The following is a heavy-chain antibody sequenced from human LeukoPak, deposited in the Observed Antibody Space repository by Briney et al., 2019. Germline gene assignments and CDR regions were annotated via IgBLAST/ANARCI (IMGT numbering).Heavy chain of an antibody. CDR2: IKQDGRVK. V-gene: IGHV3-7*03. D-gene: IGHD2-21*02. CDR3: ARLSSRDPLHY. Sequence: GGSLRLSCAASGFTISGHWMSWVRQAPGKGLEWLANIKQDGRVKNYVDSVKGRFTISRDNAENSLYLQMHSLRAEDTAVYYCARLSSRDPLHYWGQGTLVTVSS. CDR1: GFTISGHW. J-gene: IGHJ4*02.